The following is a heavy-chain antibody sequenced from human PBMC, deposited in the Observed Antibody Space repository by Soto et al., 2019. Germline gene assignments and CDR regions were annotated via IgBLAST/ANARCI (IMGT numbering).Heavy chain of an antibody. CDR3: ARGRDYYDSSGYYYDAFDI. CDR1: GGSFSGYY. V-gene: IGHV4-34*01. D-gene: IGHD3-22*01. J-gene: IGHJ3*02. CDR2: INHSGST. Sequence: QVQLQQWGAGLLKPSETLSLTCAVYGGSFSGYYWSWIRQPPGKGLEWIGEINHSGSTNYNPSLKSRLTISVDTSKNQFSLKLSSVTAADTAVYYCARGRDYYDSSGYYYDAFDIWGQGTMVTVSS.